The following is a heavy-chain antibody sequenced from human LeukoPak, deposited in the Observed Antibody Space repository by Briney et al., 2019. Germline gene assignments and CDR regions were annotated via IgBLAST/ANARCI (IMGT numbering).Heavy chain of an antibody. CDR1: GFTFDDYA. V-gene: IGHV3-9*01. D-gene: IGHD3-3*01. J-gene: IGHJ4*02. CDR2: ISWNSGSI. CDR3: ARDRGYDFWSGYYNPYYFDY. Sequence: PGGSLRLSCAASGFTFDDYAMHWVRHAPGKGLEWVSGISWNSGSIGYADSVKGRFTISRDNSKNTLYLQMNSLRAEDTAVYYCARDRGYDFWSGYYNPYYFDYWGQGTLVTVSS.